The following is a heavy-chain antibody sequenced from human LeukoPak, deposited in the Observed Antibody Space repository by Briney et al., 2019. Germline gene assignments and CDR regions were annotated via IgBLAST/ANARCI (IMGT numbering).Heavy chain of an antibody. CDR3: ARDSGAEMARIPFDY. J-gene: IGHJ4*02. Sequence: ASVKVSCKASGYTFTSYGISWVRQAPGQGLEWIGWISAYNGNTNYAQKLQGRVTMTTDTSTSTAYMELRSLSSDDTAVYYCARDSGAEMARIPFDYWGRGTLVTVSS. D-gene: IGHD5-24*01. V-gene: IGHV1-18*01. CDR1: GYTFTSYG. CDR2: ISAYNGNT.